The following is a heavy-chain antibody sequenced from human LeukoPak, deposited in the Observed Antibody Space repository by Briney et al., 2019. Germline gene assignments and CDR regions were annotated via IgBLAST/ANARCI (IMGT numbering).Heavy chain of an antibody. CDR3: ARRLGINNAFDI. Sequence: GASVTVSCKASGGTFSSYAISWVRQAPGQGLEWMGGIIPIFGTANYAQKFQGRVTITADESTSTAYMELSSLRSEDTAVYYCARRLGINNAFDIWGQGTMVTVSS. V-gene: IGHV1-69*13. CDR2: IIPIFGTA. D-gene: IGHD7-27*01. CDR1: GGTFSSYA. J-gene: IGHJ3*02.